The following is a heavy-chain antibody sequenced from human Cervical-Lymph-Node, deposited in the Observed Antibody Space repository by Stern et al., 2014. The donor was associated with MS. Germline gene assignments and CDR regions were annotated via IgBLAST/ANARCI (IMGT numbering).Heavy chain of an antibody. CDR1: GGTFSSYP. V-gene: IGHV1-69*01. Sequence: VQLVESGAEVKKPGASVKVSCKASGGTFSSYPINWVRQAPGQGLEGMGGIIPIFGTANYAQNFQGRVTITADESTSTAYMELSSLRSEDTAVYFCASPVTITVGATDVWGQGTTVTVSS. CDR3: ASPVTITVGATDV. CDR2: IIPIFGTA. J-gene: IGHJ6*02. D-gene: IGHD5-12*01.